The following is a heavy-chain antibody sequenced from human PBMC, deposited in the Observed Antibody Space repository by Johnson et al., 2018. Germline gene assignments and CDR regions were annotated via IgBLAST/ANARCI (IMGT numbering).Heavy chain of an antibody. V-gene: IGHV3-30*18. CDR3: AKDRANYCDDAFDI. J-gene: IGHJ3*02. Sequence: QVQLVESGGGVVQPGRSLRLSCAASGFTFSSYGMHWVRQAPGKGLEWVAVISYDGSNKYYADSVKGRFTISRDNSKNTLYLQMNSLRAEDTAVYYCAKDRANYCDDAFDIWGQGTMVTVSS. D-gene: IGHD1-7*01. CDR2: ISYDGSNK. CDR1: GFTFSSYG.